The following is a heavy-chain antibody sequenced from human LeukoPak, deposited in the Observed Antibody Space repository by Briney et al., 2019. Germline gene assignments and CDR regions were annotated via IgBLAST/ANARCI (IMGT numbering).Heavy chain of an antibody. D-gene: IGHD3-3*01. CDR2: IRSKAYGGTT. V-gene: IGHV3-49*03. Sequence: GGSLRLSCTASGFTFGDYAMSWFRQAPGKGLEWVGFIRSKAYGGTTEYAGSVKGRFTISRDDSKSIAYLQMNSLKTEDTAVYYCTRDPQEYYDFWSGYLNNWFDPWGQGTLVTVSS. J-gene: IGHJ5*02. CDR3: TRDPQEYYDFWSGYLNNWFDP. CDR1: GFTFGDYA.